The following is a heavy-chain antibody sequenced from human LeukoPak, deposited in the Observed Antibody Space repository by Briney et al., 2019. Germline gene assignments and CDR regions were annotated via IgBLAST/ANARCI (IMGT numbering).Heavy chain of an antibody. CDR2: IYSGGST. V-gene: IGHV3-66*01. CDR3: ARRIRVATSLNDY. J-gene: IGHJ4*02. CDR1: GFTVSSNY. Sequence: GGSLRLSCAASGFTVSSNYRSWVRQAPGKGLEWVSVIYSGGSTYYADSVKGRFTISRDNSKNTLYLQMNSLRAEDTAVYYCARRIRVATSLNDYWGQGTLVTVSS. D-gene: IGHD5-12*01.